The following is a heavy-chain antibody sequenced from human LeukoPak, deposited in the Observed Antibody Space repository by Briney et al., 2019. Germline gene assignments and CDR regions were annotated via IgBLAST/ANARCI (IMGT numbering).Heavy chain of an antibody. CDR1: GFTSTNYS. Sequence: PGGSLRLSCAASGFTSTNYSMNWVRQAPGKGLEWVSDINESRGSTNYADSVKGRFTISRDKSKNTLFLQMNSLRAEDTAIYFCAKGAYDYIEMGYFDSWGQGTLVTVSS. CDR3: AKGAYDYIEMGYFDS. CDR2: INESRGST. J-gene: IGHJ4*02. V-gene: IGHV3-23*01. D-gene: IGHD5-12*01.